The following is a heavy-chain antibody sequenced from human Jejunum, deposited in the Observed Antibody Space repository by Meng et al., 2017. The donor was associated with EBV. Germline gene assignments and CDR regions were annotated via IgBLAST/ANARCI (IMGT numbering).Heavy chain of an antibody. CDR3: SRDLAGSDDD. CDR2: TNEDGRIT. CDR1: GFTFNSYW. D-gene: IGHD6-25*01. Sequence: GQLVEAGGALVQPGGSLRLSCAASGFTFNSYWMHWVRQAPGQGLVWVSRTNEDGRITNYADSVKGRFTISRDNTKNTLYLQMNSLRAEDTAVYFCSRDLAGSDDDWGQGTLVTVS. J-gene: IGHJ4*02. V-gene: IGHV3-74*01.